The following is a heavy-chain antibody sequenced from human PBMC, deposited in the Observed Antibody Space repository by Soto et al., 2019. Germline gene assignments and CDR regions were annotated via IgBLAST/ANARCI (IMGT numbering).Heavy chain of an antibody. CDR3: ARDEGYYDSSGYYYFWFDP. CDR2: IIPIFGTA. V-gene: IGHV1-69*01. J-gene: IGHJ5*02. D-gene: IGHD3-22*01. Sequence: QVQLVQSGAEVKKPGSSVKVSCKASGGTFSSYAISWVRQAPGQGLEWMGGIIPIFGTANYAQKFQGRVTITADESTSTAYMELSRLRSEDTAVYYCARDEGYYDSSGYYYFWFDPWGQGTLVTVSS. CDR1: GGTFSSYA.